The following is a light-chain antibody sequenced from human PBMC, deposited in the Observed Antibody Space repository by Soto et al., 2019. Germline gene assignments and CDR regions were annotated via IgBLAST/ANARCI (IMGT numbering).Light chain of an antibody. V-gene: IGKV1-5*03. CDR2: KAS. Sequence: DIQLTQSPSTLSASVGDRVTITCRASQSVSTWLAWYQQKPGKAPKLLIHKASTLENGVASRFSGRRSGTVFTLSISSLQPGESASYYCHQFHDCPVTFGGGTKVQI. CDR1: QSVSTW. CDR3: HQFHDCPVT. J-gene: IGKJ4*01.